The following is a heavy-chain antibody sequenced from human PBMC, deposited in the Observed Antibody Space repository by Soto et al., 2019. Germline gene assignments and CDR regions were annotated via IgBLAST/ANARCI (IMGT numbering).Heavy chain of an antibody. Sequence: LRLSCAASGFIFSDYYMSWVRQTPGKGLEWISYISTRSTYTNYADSVKGRFTISRGNTKNSLYLQMDSLRVEDTAVYYCARDLAWKRGKVGRYYYGMDVWGQGTTVTVSS. V-gene: IGHV3-11*06. CDR2: ISTRSTYT. D-gene: IGHD1-1*01. CDR1: GFIFSDYY. J-gene: IGHJ6*02. CDR3: ARDLAWKRGKVGRYYYGMDV.